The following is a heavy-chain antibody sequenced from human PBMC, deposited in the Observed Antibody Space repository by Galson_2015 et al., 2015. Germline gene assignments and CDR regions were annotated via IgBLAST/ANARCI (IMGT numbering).Heavy chain of an antibody. D-gene: IGHD3-16*01. V-gene: IGHV4-39*01. Sequence: SETLSLTCTVSGGSISSSPYYWAWIRQFPGKGLEWIGSFYYGGSNPYNPSLKSRVTISVDTSKNQFSLNLNSVTAADTAVYYCARHDTLCRSHGYCPKFDYWGQRTLATVSA. CDR2: FYYGGSN. J-gene: IGHJ4*02. CDR3: ARHDTLCRSHGYCPKFDY. CDR1: GGSISSSPYY.